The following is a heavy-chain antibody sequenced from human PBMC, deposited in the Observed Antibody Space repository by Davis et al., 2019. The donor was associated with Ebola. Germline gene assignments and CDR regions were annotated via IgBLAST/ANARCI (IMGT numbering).Heavy chain of an antibody. CDR1: GFTFSSYA. D-gene: IGHD4-17*01. Sequence: GGSLRLSCAASGFTFSSYAMSWVRQAPGKGLEWVSAISGSGGSTYYADSVKGRFTISRDNSKNTLYLQMNSLRAEDTAVYYCAKEGTVTTSYYYYYGMDVWGQGTTVTVSS. CDR2: ISGSGGST. J-gene: IGHJ6*02. V-gene: IGHV3-23*01. CDR3: AKEGTVTTSYYYYYGMDV.